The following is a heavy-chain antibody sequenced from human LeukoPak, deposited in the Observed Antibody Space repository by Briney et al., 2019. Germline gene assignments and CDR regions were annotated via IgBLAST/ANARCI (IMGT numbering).Heavy chain of an antibody. D-gene: IGHD6-19*01. CDR2: INAGNGNT. Sequence: GASVKVSCKASGYTFTSYAMHWVRQAPGQRLEWMGWINAGNGNTKYSQKFQGRVTITRDTSASTAYMELSSLRSEDTAVYYCARAGSSGWSPRYSQHWGQGTLVTVSS. CDR3: ARAGSSGWSPRYSQH. J-gene: IGHJ1*01. V-gene: IGHV1-3*01. CDR1: GYTFTSYA.